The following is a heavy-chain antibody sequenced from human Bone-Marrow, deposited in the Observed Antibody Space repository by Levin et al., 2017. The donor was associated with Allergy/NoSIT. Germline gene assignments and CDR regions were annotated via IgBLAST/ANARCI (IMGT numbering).Heavy chain of an antibody. J-gene: IGHJ4*02. CDR2: IDPSGGTT. Sequence: ASVKVSCKTSGYTFVRYYMHWVRQAPGQGLEWMGLIDPSGGTTDYAQKFQGRVTMTRDTSTSTVYMELSGLRSEDTAVYYCARPEGYDSSGYYYWGQGTLVTVSS. CDR1: GYTFVRYY. CDR3: ARPEGYDSSGYYY. D-gene: IGHD3-22*01. V-gene: IGHV1-46*01.